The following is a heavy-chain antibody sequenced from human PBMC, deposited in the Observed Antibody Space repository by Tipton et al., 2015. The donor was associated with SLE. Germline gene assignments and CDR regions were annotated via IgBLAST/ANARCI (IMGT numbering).Heavy chain of an antibody. D-gene: IGHD6-6*01. Sequence: RSLRLSCAASGFTFSSYGMHWVRQAPGKGLEWVAVIWYDGSNKYYADSVKGRFTISRDNSKNTLYLQMNSLRAEDTAVYYCAGQLVLDYYGMDVWGQGTTVTVSS. CDR3: AGQLVLDYYGMDV. V-gene: IGHV3-33*01. J-gene: IGHJ6*02. CDR1: GFTFSSYG. CDR2: IWYDGSNK.